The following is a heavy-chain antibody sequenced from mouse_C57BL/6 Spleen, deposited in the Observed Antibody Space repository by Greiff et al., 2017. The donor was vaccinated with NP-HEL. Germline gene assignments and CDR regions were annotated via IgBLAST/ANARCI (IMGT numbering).Heavy chain of an antibody. CDR3: ASGSSRGYFDY. CDR2: IDPSDSET. V-gene: IGHV1-52*01. CDR1: GYTFTSYW. Sequence: QVHVKQPGAELVRPGSSVKLSCKASGYTFTSYWMHWVKQRPIQGLEWIGNIDPSDSETHYNQKFKDKATLTVDKSSSTAYMQLSGLTSEDSAVYYCASGSSRGYFDYWGQGTTLTVSS. J-gene: IGHJ2*01. D-gene: IGHD1-1*01.